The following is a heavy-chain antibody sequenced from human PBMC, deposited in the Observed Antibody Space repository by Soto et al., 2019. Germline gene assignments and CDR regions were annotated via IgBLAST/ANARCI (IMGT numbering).Heavy chain of an antibody. V-gene: IGHV4-34*02. D-gene: IGHD5-12*01. CDR2: INHSGST. CDR3: AGNIVATISSYDY. J-gene: IGHJ4*02. CDR1: GESFSGYY. Sequence: QVQLQQWGAGLLKPSETLSLTCAVYGESFSGYYWSWIRQPPWKGLEWIGEINHSGSTNYNPSLTSRVTMSVDTSKNQFSLKLSSVTAADTAMYYCAGNIVATISSYDYWGQGTLVTVSS.